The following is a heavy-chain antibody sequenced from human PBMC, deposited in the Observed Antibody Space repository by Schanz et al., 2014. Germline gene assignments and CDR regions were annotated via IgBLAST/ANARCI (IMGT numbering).Heavy chain of an antibody. CDR2: ISGDGTTT. Sequence: VQLVESGGDFVQPGGSLRLSCVGSGFTFTNYWMHWVRQSPGKGLVWGSRISGDGTTTSYADSVKGRFTISRDNAKNALYLQMNSLRAEDTSVYYWARQRSYFYAMDVWGQGTTVTVSS. CDR1: GFTFTNYW. CDR3: ARQRSYFYAMDV. J-gene: IGHJ6*02. V-gene: IGHV3-74*01.